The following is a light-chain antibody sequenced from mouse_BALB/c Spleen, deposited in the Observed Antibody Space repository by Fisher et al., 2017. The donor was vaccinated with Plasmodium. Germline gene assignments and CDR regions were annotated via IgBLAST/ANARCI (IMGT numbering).Light chain of an antibody. V-gene: IGKV5-45*01. CDR2: YAS. J-gene: IGKJ5*01. CDR1: QSISNY. Sequence: DIVITQSPATLSVTPGDRVSLSCRASQSISNYLHWYQQKSHESPRLLITYASQSISGIPSRLSGSGSGTDFTLSINSVETEDFGMYFCQQSNSWPLTFGAGTKLELK. CDR3: QQSNSWPLT.